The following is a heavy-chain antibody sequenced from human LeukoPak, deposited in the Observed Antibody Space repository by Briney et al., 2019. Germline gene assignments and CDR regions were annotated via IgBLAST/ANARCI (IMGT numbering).Heavy chain of an antibody. J-gene: IGHJ6*02. Sequence: ASVKVSCKASGYTFTSYGISWVRQAPGQGLEWMGWISAYNGNTNYAQKLQGRVTMTTDTSTSTAYMELRSLRSDDTAVYYCAREEKVVAPTSGVDVWGQGTTVTVSS. V-gene: IGHV1-18*01. CDR2: ISAYNGNT. CDR1: GYTFTSYG. D-gene: IGHD2-15*01. CDR3: AREEKVVAPTSGVDV.